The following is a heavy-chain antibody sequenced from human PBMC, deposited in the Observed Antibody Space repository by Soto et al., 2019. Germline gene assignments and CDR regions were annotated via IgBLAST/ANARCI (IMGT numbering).Heavy chain of an antibody. CDR1: GFTVTSYW. CDR3: ARGNTGYGNFDY. Sequence: DVQLVESGGGIVQPGGSLRLSCAASGFTVTSYWMHWVRQAPGKGLVWGSRTSPAGSSTYYADFVRGRFTISKDTPKNTLYLQINSLVAEDPAVYYCARGNTGYGNFDYWGQGTLVTVST. J-gene: IGHJ4*02. CDR2: TSPAGSST. V-gene: IGHV3-74*01. D-gene: IGHD5-12*01.